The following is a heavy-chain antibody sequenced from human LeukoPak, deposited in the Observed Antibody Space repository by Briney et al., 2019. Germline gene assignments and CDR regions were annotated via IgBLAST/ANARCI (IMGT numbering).Heavy chain of an antibody. J-gene: IGHJ4*02. CDR1: GGSFSDHY. V-gene: IGHV4-34*01. Sequence: PSETLSLTCGVYGGSFSDHYWNWIRQPPGKGLEWIGEINHSGTTNYNASLKSRVTISVDTSKNHFSLKLNSMTAADTAVYYCARKASHFSYGLRAIDYWGQGNLVTVSS. CDR3: ARKASHFSYGLRAIDY. CDR2: INHSGTT. D-gene: IGHD5-18*01.